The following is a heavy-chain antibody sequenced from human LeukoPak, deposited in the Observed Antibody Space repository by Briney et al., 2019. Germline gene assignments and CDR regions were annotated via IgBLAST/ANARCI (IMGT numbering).Heavy chain of an antibody. CDR1: GFTFSSYG. V-gene: IGHV3-30*18. D-gene: IGHD3-22*01. J-gene: IGHJ4*02. CDR3: AKDQNYYDSSGHYYFDY. CDR2: ISYDGSNK. Sequence: GSLRLSCAASGFTFSSYGMHWVRQAPGKGLEWVAVISYDGSNKYYADSVKGRFTISRDNSKNTLYLQMNSLRAEDTAVYYCAKDQNYYDSSGHYYFDYWGQGTLVTVSS.